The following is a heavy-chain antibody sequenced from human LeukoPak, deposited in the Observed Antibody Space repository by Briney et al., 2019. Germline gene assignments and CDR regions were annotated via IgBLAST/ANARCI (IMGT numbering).Heavy chain of an antibody. D-gene: IGHD6-19*01. J-gene: IGHJ5*01. CDR2: IYHGSA. CDR3: AREGGRQWLVSGALDS. CDR1: DDSFSSSRYY. Sequence: SETLSLTCTVSDDSFSSSRYYWTWIRQPPGKGLEWIGYIYHGSATYNPSLESRVTLSMDTSKNQYSLKMTSVTAADTAVYYCAREGGRQWLVSGALDSWGQGTLVTVSS. V-gene: IGHV4-61*01.